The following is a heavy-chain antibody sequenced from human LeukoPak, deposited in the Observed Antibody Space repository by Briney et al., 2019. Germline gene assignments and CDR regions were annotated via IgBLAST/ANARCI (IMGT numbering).Heavy chain of an antibody. Sequence: GGSLRLSCAASGFTFDDYAMHWVRHAPGKGLEWVSGISWNSGSIVYADSVKGRFPISRDNAKNSLYLQMHSLKAEETAFYYCEKYIYDRSGYYYVGGYYYDYYGMDVWGQGTTVTVSS. CDR2: ISWNSGSI. J-gene: IGHJ6*02. CDR1: GFTFDDYA. V-gene: IGHV3-9*01. CDR3: EKYIYDRSGYYYVGGYYYDYYGMDV. D-gene: IGHD3-22*01.